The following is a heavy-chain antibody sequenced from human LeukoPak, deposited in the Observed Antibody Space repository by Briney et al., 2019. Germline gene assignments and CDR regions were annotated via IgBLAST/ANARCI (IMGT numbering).Heavy chain of an antibody. CDR2: LSDTGAST. CDR3: AKKFVSDRSNYYKYFFDY. Sequence: GGSLRLSCAASGFTFSSYAMSWVRQAPGQGLEWVSSLSDTGASTYYADSVKGRFTISRDNSKNTLYLQMNSLRAEDTAVYYCAKKFVSDRSNYYKYFFDYWGQGTLVSVS. V-gene: IGHV3-23*01. D-gene: IGHD3-22*01. CDR1: GFTFSSYA. J-gene: IGHJ4*02.